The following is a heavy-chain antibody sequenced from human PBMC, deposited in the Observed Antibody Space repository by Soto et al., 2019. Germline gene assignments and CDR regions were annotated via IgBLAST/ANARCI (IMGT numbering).Heavy chain of an antibody. CDR1: SPPVSSTTYT. CDR3: ARLNGYCVRGSCQGYYAMDV. CDR2: VYYGGRS. D-gene: IGHD2-15*01. J-gene: IGHJ6*02. Sequence: SETLSLTCTVSSPPVSSTTYTWRWIRQPPGMGLVCVAIVYYGGRSYYNPTLNIRVTFSLDTSKIQFSLKMTFVTAADTALYYCARLNGYCVRGSCQGYYAMDVWAKGPRSP. V-gene: IGHV4-39*01.